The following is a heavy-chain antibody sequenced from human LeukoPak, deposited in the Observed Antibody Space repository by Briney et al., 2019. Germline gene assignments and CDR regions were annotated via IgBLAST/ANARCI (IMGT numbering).Heavy chain of an antibody. CDR1: GGSISSYY. D-gene: IGHD2-21*02. V-gene: IGHV4-59*01. CDR3: ARLPYCGGDCYPVNYYYCYGMDV. J-gene: IGHJ6*02. CDR2: IYYIGST. Sequence: SETLSLTCTVSGGSISSYYWSWIRQPPGKGLEWIGYIYYIGSTNYNPSLKSRVTISVDTSKNQFSLKLSSVTAADTAVYYCARLPYCGGDCYPVNYYYCYGMDVWGQGTTVTVSS.